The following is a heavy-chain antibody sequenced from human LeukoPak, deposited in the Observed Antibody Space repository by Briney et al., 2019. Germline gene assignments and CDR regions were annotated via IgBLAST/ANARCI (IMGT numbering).Heavy chain of an antibody. D-gene: IGHD3-3*01. CDR1: GYTFTGYY. V-gene: IGHV1-2*02. Sequence: GASVKVSCKASGYTFTGYYMHWVRQAPGQGLEWMGWINPNSGGTNYAQKFQGRVTMTRDTSISTAYMELSRLRSGDTAVYYCARDVPGGDFWSGYRQTTEYFQHWGQGTLVTVSS. CDR2: INPNSGGT. J-gene: IGHJ1*01. CDR3: ARDVPGGDFWSGYRQTTEYFQH.